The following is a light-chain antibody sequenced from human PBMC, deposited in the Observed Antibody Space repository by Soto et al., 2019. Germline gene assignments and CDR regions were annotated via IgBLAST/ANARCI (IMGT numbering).Light chain of an antibody. J-gene: IGKJ1*01. Sequence: DIQMTPSPSSLSASVVDRVTITCRASQGISNYLAWYQQKPGKVPKLLICAASTLQSGVPSRFSGSGSGTDFTLNISSLQPDDFATYYCQQNYRATPWTFGQGTKVDIK. CDR3: QQNYRATPWT. CDR1: QGISNY. CDR2: AAS. V-gene: IGKV1-27*01.